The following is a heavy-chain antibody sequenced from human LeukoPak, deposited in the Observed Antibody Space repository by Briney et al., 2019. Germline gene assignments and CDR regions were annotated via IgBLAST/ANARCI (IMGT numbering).Heavy chain of an antibody. Sequence: SETLSLTCAVSGGSISSGGYSWSWIRQPPGKGLEWIGYIYHSGSTYYNPSLKSRVAISVDRSKNQFSLKLSSVTAADTAVYYCARVRGYSYGYGAYYFDYWGQGTLVTVSS. J-gene: IGHJ4*02. CDR1: GGSISSGGYS. V-gene: IGHV4-30-2*01. CDR3: ARVRGYSYGYGAYYFDY. D-gene: IGHD5-18*01. CDR2: IYHSGST.